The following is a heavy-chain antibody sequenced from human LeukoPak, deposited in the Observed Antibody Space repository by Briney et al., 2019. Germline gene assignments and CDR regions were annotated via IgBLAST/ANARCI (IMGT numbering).Heavy chain of an antibody. Sequence: GGSLRLSCAASGFTFSSYGMHWVRQAPGKGLEWVAFIRYDGSNKYYADSVKGRFTISRDNSKNTLYLQMNSLRAEDTAVYYCAKVGHCSGGSCTSGAFDIWGQGTMVTVSS. V-gene: IGHV3-30*02. J-gene: IGHJ3*02. CDR3: AKVGHCSGGSCTSGAFDI. D-gene: IGHD2-15*01. CDR2: IRYDGSNK. CDR1: GFTFSSYG.